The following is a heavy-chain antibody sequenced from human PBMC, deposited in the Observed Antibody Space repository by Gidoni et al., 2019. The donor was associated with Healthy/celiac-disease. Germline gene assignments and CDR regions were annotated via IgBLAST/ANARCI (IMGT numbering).Heavy chain of an antibody. CDR1: GFTFGDYA. V-gene: IGHV3-49*05. J-gene: IGHJ6*02. Sequence: EVKLVESGGGWVKPGRSLSLSCTASGFTFGDYAMRGFRQAPGKGLEWVGFIRSKADGGTTEYAASVKGRFTISRDDSKSIAYLQMNSLKTEDTAVYYCTSAPAAIFTSGIYGMDVWGQGTTVTVSS. CDR3: TSAPAAIFTSGIYGMDV. D-gene: IGHD2-2*01. CDR2: IRSKADGGTT.